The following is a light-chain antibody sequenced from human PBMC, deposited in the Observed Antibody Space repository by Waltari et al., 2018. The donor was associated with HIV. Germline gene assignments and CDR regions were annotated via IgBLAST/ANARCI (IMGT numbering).Light chain of an antibody. Sequence: QSVLTQPPSVSAAPGQKVTIPCSGRNSNIGNNYVSWYQQIPGTAPQLLMYDNNKRPSGIPDRFSGSKSDTSATLGITGLQTGDEADYRCGTWDSSLSAVVFGGGTKLTVL. CDR3: GTWDSSLSAVV. CDR2: DNN. J-gene: IGLJ3*02. V-gene: IGLV1-51*01. CDR1: NSNIGNNY.